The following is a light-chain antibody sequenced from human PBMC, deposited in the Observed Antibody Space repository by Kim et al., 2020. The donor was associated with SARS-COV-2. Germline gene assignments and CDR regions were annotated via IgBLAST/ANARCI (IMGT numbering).Light chain of an antibody. J-gene: IGKJ2*03. CDR3: QQSYNTPYS. Sequence: SASVGDRVTITCRASQSISSYLNWYQQKPGKAPKLLIYAASSLQSGVPSRFSGSGSGTDFTLTISSLQPEDFATYYCQQSYNTPYSFGQGTKLEI. CDR2: AAS. V-gene: IGKV1-39*01. CDR1: QSISSY.